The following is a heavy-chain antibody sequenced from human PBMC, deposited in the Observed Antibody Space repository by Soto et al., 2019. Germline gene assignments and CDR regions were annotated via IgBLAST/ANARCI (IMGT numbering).Heavy chain of an antibody. CDR1: GYSFTNYW. D-gene: IGHD6-13*01. V-gene: IGHV5-51*01. CDR2: IYPGDSDT. J-gene: IGHJ6*02. Sequence: PGESLKISCSGSGYSFTNYWIGWVRQMPGKGLEWMGIIYPGDSDTRYSPSFQGQVTISADKSISTAYLQWGSLKASDTAMYYCARLGVAAAGTPRTYYYYYGMDVWGQGTTVTVSS. CDR3: ARLGVAAAGTPRTYYYYYGMDV.